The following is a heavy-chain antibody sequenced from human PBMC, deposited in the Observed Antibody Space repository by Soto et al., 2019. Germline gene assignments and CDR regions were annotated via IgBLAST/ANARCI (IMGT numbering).Heavy chain of an antibody. CDR1: GGTFSSYA. D-gene: IGHD3-9*01. CDR3: ARDASNGEDYDILTGYYKGEYFQH. Sequence: SVKVSCKASGGTFSSYAISWVRQAPGQGLEWMGGIIPIFGTANYAQKFQGRVTITADESTSTAYMELSSLRSEDTAVYYCARDASNGEDYDILTGYYKGEYFQHWGQGTLVTVSS. CDR2: IIPIFGTA. V-gene: IGHV1-69*13. J-gene: IGHJ1*01.